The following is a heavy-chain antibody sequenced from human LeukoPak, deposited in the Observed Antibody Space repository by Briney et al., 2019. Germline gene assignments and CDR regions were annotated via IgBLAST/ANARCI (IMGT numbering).Heavy chain of an antibody. CDR3: AKDAAGPEY. CDR2: ISAGGGST. Sequence: GGSLRLSCAASGLTFSDYSMTWVRQAPGKGLFWVSGISAGGGSTYYADSVKGRFTISRDNSRNTLYLQMNSLRAEDTAVYYCAKDAAGPEYWGRGTLVTVSS. CDR1: GLTFSDYS. V-gene: IGHV3-23*01. D-gene: IGHD6-13*01. J-gene: IGHJ4*02.